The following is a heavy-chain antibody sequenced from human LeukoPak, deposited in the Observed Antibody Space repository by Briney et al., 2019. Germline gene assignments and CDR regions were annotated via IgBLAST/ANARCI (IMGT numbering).Heavy chain of an antibody. CDR2: IKQDGSEK. CDR1: GFTSSTYW. J-gene: IGHJ6*03. Sequence: GGSLRLSCAASGFTSSTYWMSWVRQAPGKGLEWLANIKQDGSEKYYVDSVRGRFAISRDNAKNSLYLQMNSLRAEDTAVYFCARELHSSTWDYYYMDVWGKGTTVTVSS. V-gene: IGHV3-7*03. D-gene: IGHD6-13*01. CDR3: ARELHSSTWDYYYMDV.